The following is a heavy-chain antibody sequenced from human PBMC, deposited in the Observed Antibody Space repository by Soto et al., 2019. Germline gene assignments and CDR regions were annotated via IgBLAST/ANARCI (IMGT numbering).Heavy chain of an antibody. J-gene: IGHJ6*02. CDR3: ARAKPTYYDFWSGYYYYYGMDV. Sequence: SVKVSCKASCYNFTSYGISWVRQAPGQGLECMGWISAYNGNTNYAQNLQGRVTMTTDTSTSTAYMELRSLRSDDTAVYYCARAKPTYYDFWSGYYYYYGMDVWGQGTTVTVSS. V-gene: IGHV1-18*04. CDR1: CYNFTSYG. CDR2: ISAYNGNT. D-gene: IGHD3-3*01.